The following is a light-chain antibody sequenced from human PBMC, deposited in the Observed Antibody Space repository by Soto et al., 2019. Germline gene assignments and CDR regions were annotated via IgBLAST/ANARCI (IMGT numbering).Light chain of an antibody. CDR1: QSVTSPF. J-gene: IGKJ1*01. V-gene: IGKV3-20*01. Sequence: EFVLTQCAATPSFSPGARATLSFRASQSVTSPFLAWYQQKPGKPPRLLIYSTSGRATGIPDRFSGSGSGTDFTLTISSLEPEDSAVYYCQQYGSSPRTFGQGTKVDI. CDR2: STS. CDR3: QQYGSSPRT.